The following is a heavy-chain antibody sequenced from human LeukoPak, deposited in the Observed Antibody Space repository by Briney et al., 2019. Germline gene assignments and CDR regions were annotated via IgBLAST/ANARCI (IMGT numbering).Heavy chain of an antibody. D-gene: IGHD1-26*01. Sequence: GGSLRLSCAASGFTFSSYAMGWARQAPGKGLEWVSAISSSGDTYYAGSVKGRFTISRDNSKNTLYMQINNLRADDTAVYYCAKDAVGATAYYFDYWGQGILVTVSS. V-gene: IGHV3-23*01. CDR2: ISSSGDT. J-gene: IGHJ4*02. CDR1: GFTFSSYA. CDR3: AKDAVGATAYYFDY.